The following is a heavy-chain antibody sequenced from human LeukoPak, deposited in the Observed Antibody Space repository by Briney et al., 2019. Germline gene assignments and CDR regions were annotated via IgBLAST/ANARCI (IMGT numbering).Heavy chain of an antibody. V-gene: IGHV1-69*04. CDR2: IIPILGIA. CDR3: ARGGIAVAKSFDY. D-gene: IGHD6-19*01. CDR1: GGTFSSYA. Sequence: GASVKVSCEASGGTFSSYAISWVRQAPGQGLEWMGRIIPILGIANYAQKFQGRVTITADKSTSTAYMELSSLRSEDTAVYYCARGGIAVAKSFDYWGQGTLVTVSS. J-gene: IGHJ4*02.